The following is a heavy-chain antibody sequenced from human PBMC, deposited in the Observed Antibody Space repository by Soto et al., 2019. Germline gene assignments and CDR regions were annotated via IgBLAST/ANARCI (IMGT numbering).Heavy chain of an antibody. D-gene: IGHD2-2*01. CDR2: IGTAGDT. V-gene: IGHV3-13*01. CDR1: GFTFSSYD. CDR3: ARGTPGYNWFDP. J-gene: IGHJ5*02. Sequence: PGGSLRLSCAASGFTFSSYDMHWVRQATGKGLEWVSAIGTAGDTYYPGSVKGRFTISRENAKNSLYLQMSSLRAGDTAVYYCARGTPGYNWFDPWGQGTLVTVSP.